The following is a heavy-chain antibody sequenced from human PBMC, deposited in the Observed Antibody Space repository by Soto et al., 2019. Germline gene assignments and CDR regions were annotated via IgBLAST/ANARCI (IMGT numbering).Heavy chain of an antibody. CDR3: ARLRGASLRFLEWLLSNWLDP. V-gene: IGHV4-39*01. CDR1: GGSISSSSYY. D-gene: IGHD3-3*01. Sequence: PSETLSLTCTVSGGSISSSSYYWGWIRQPPGKRLEWIGSIYYSGSTYYNPSLKSRVTISVDTSKNQFSLKLSSVTAADTAVYYCARLRGASLRFLEWLLSNWLDPWGQGTLVTVSS. CDR2: IYYSGST. J-gene: IGHJ5*02.